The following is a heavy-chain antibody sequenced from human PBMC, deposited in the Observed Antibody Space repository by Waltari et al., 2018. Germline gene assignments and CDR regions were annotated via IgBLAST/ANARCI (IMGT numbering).Heavy chain of an antibody. CDR1: GYSISSGYY. Sequence: QVQLQESGPGLVKPSETLSLTCAVSGYSISSGYYWGWIRQPPGKGLEWIGSIYHSGSTYYNPSLKSRVTISVDTSKNQFSLKLSSVTAADTAVYYCARLVNGMDVWGKGTTVTISS. J-gene: IGHJ6*04. CDR3: ARLVNGMDV. CDR2: IYHSGST. D-gene: IGHD6-6*01. V-gene: IGHV4-38-2*01.